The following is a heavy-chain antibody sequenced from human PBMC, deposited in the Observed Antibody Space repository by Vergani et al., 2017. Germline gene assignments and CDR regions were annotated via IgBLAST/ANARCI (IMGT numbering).Heavy chain of an antibody. CDR2: ISGSGGST. J-gene: IGHJ6*02. CDR3: AKDRDNCSGGSCYNYYYGMDV. V-gene: IGHV3-23*01. D-gene: IGHD2-15*01. CDR1: GFTFSSYA. Sequence: EVQLLESGGGLVQPGGSLRLSCAASGFTFSSYAMSWVRQAPGKGLEWVSAISGSGGSTYYADSVKGRFTISRDNSKNTLYLQMNSLRAEDTAVYYCAKDRDNCSGGSCYNYYYGMDVWGQGTTVTVSS.